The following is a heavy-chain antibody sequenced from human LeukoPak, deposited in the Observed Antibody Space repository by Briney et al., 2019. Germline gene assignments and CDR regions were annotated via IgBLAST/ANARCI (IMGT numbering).Heavy chain of an antibody. CDR3: ARHQLLGPCFKGVCTDAFDL. V-gene: IGHV5-10-1*01. CDR2: IVPSNSYT. CDR1: CNRFSSYC. J-gene: IGHJ3*01. D-gene: IGHD2-8*01. Sequence: AESLKISCNGSCNRFSSYCSSWGRQMAGGRLEWMGRIVPSNSYTNYNPSFDGLPTISANKSISTAYLQWSSLKASDTAMYYCARHQLLGPCFKGVCTDAFDLWGQGTMVTVSS.